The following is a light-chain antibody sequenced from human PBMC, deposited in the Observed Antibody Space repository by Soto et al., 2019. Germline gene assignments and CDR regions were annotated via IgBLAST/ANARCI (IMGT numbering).Light chain of an antibody. CDR1: QSVSSNY. CDR2: GAS. V-gene: IGKV3-20*01. CDR3: QQDGSSPWT. Sequence: EIVLTQSPGTLSLSPGERATLSCRASQSVSSNYLAWYQQKPGQAPRPLIYGASSRATGIPDRFSGSGAGTDVTLTISRLESEDFAVYYCQQDGSSPWTFGQGTKVEIK. J-gene: IGKJ1*01.